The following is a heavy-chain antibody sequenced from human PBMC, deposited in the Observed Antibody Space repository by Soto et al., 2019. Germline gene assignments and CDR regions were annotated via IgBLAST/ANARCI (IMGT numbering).Heavy chain of an antibody. V-gene: IGHV4-34*01. Sequence: PSETLSLTCAVYGGSFSGYYWSWIRQPPGKGLEWIGEINHSGSTNYNPSLKSRVTISVDTSKNQFSLKLSSVTAADTAVYYCARVSAAGSVGTPDYWGQGTLVTVSS. D-gene: IGHD6-13*01. CDR3: ARVSAAGSVGTPDY. CDR2: INHSGST. CDR1: GGSFSGYY. J-gene: IGHJ4*02.